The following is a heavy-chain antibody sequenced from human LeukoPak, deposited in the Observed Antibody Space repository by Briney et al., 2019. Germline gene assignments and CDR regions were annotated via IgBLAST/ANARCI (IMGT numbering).Heavy chain of an antibody. CDR2: IYYSGST. Sequence: SETLSLTCTVSGGSISSYYWSWIRQPPGKGLEWIGYIYYSGSTNYNPSLKSRVTISVDTSKNQFSLKLSSVTAADTAVYYCARATVTTPHFDYWGQGTLVTVSS. D-gene: IGHD4-17*01. V-gene: IGHV4-59*01. CDR1: GGSISSYY. J-gene: IGHJ4*02. CDR3: ARATVTTPHFDY.